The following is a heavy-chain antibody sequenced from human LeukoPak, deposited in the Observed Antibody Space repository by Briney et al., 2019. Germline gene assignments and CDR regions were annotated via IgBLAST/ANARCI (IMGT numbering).Heavy chain of an antibody. CDR2: INPKSDNT. D-gene: IGHD1-26*01. CDR1: GYTFTSYD. CDR3: ARVTGSIDY. J-gene: IGHJ4*02. V-gene: IGHV1-8*01. Sequence: ASLKVSCKASGYTFTSYDINWVRQATGQGLEWMGWINPKSDNTGYAQKFQVRVTMTRDTSISTAYMELGSLRSEDTAVYYCARVTGSIDYWGQGTLVTVSS.